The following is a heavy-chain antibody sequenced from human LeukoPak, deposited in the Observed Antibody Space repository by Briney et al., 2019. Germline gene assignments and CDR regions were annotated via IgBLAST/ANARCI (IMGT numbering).Heavy chain of an antibody. D-gene: IGHD3-10*01. J-gene: IGHJ4*02. CDR3: ARDRDYYGSGSYYSKIDY. CDR2: IYYSGST. Sequence: PSETLSLTCTVSGGSISSYYWSWIRQPPGKGLEWIGYIYYSGSTNYNPSLKSRVTISVDTSKNQFSLKLSSVTAADTAVYYCARDRDYYGSGSYYSKIDYWGQGTLVTVSS. V-gene: IGHV4-59*01. CDR1: GGSISSYY.